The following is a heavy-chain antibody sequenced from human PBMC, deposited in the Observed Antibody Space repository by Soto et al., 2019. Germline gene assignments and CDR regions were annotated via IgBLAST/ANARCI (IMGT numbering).Heavy chain of an antibody. D-gene: IGHD3-10*01. V-gene: IGHV3-33*01. J-gene: IGHJ1*01. Sequence: PRGALRVPCDTSAFRFSVDVIHLVRQAPGKGLEWVAVIWYDASIQFYAASVDGRFTISRDNSKAILYLQMNSLRAEDTAVYYCAARAERRSEVFCGPAPLVSVSS. CDR2: IWYDASIQ. CDR1: AFRFSVDV. CDR3: AARAERRSEVF.